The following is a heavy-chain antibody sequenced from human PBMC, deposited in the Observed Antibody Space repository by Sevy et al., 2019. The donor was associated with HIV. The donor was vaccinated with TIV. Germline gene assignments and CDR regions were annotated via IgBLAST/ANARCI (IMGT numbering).Heavy chain of an antibody. J-gene: IGHJ5*02. D-gene: IGHD6-13*01. Sequence: SETLSLTCTVSGGSISSYYWSWIRQPPGKGLEWIGYIYYSGSTNYNPSLKSRVTISVDTSKNQFSLKLSSVTAADTAVYYCAGDRIAGREGWFDPWGQGTLVTVSS. V-gene: IGHV4-59*01. CDR1: GGSISSYY. CDR3: AGDRIAGREGWFDP. CDR2: IYYSGST.